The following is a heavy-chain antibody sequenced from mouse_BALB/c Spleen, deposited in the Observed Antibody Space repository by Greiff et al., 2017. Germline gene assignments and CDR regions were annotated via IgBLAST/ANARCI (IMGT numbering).Heavy chain of an antibody. V-gene: IGHV14-3*02. CDR3: ARGYGNPYAMDY. CDR2: IDPANGNT. CDR1: GFNIKDPY. Sequence: VQLQQSGAELVKPGASVKLSCTASGFNIKDPYMHWVKQRPEQGLEWIGRIDPANGNTKYDPKFQGKATITADTSSNTAYLQLSSLTSEDTAVYYCARGYGNPYAMDYWGQGTSGTVSS. D-gene: IGHD2-10*02. J-gene: IGHJ4*01.